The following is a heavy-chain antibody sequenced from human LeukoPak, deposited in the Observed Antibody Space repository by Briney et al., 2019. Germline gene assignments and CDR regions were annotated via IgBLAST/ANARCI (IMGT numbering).Heavy chain of an antibody. J-gene: IGHJ4*02. CDR3: VKEVTTIGVPVFDY. CDR1: GFTFSNYA. V-gene: IGHV3-23*01. D-gene: IGHD1-14*01. CDR2: IPGSGGDT. Sequence: PGGSLRLSCAASGFTFSNYAMSWVRQAPGKGLEWVSGIPGSGGDTYYPDSVRGRFTISRDNSKNMLYLQMDYLRGEDTAVYHCVKEVTTIGVPVFDYWGQGTLVTVSS.